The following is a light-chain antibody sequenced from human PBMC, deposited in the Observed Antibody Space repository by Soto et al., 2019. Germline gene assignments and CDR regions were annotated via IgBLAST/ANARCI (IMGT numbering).Light chain of an antibody. J-gene: IGKJ1*01. Sequence: PEARAALYCRTSQSVSSTYLGWYQQQPGQPPRLLMSGTSNRATGIPDRFSGSGSGTDFTLTISILEPEDFARYSCQLSAIPPSRFAQGTKLDFK. CDR1: QSVSSTY. V-gene: IGKV3-20*01. CDR3: QLSAIPPSR. CDR2: GTS.